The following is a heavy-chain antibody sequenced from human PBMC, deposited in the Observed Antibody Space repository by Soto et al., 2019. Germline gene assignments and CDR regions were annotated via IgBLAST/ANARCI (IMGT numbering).Heavy chain of an antibody. J-gene: IGHJ5*02. D-gene: IGHD2-2*01. V-gene: IGHV4-34*09. Sequence: SETLSLTCAVYGGSFSGYYWSWIRQPPGKGLEWIGDINHSGSTNYNPSLKSRVTISVDTSKNQFSLKLSSVTAADTAVYYCARLGIVVPRGYNHWGQGTLVTVSS. CDR3: ARLGIVVPRGYNH. CDR2: INHSGST. CDR1: GGSFSGYY.